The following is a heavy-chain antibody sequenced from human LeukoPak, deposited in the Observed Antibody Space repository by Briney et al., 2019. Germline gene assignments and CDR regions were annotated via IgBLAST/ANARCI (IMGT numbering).Heavy chain of an antibody. CDR2: IIPILGIA. CDR1: GGTFSSYA. Sequence: ASVKVSCKASGGTFSSYAISWVRQAPGQGLEWMGRIIPILGIANYAQKFQGRVTITADKSTSPAYMELSSLRSEDTAVYYCARDELAYCGGDCPLYFDYWGQGTLVTVSS. CDR3: ARDELAYCGGDCPLYFDY. J-gene: IGHJ4*02. V-gene: IGHV1-69*04. D-gene: IGHD2-21*01.